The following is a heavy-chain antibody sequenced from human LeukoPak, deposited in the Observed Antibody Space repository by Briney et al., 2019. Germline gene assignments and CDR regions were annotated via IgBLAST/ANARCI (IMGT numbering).Heavy chain of an antibody. CDR1: GGTFSSYA. J-gene: IGHJ6*03. CDR3: ARIVGAAPLLYYYYYMDV. CDR2: ISAYNGNT. D-gene: IGHD1-26*01. Sequence: ASVKVSCKASGGTFSSYAISWVRQAPGQGLEWMGWISAYNGNTNYAQKLQGRVTMTTDTSTSTAYMELRSLRSDDTAVYYCARIVGAAPLLYYYYYMDVWGKGTTVTVSS. V-gene: IGHV1-18*01.